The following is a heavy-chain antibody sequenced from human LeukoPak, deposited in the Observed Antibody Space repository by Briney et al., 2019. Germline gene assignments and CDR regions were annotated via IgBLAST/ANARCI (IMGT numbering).Heavy chain of an antibody. J-gene: IGHJ4*02. D-gene: IGHD1-7*01. CDR3: AKGGRITGTMDY. V-gene: IGHV3-30-3*01. CDR2: ISHDGNNK. Sequence: PGGSLRLSCAASGFTFSSYAMHWVRQAPGKGLEWVAVISHDGNNKHYVDSVKGRFTISRDNSKNTVYLQMNSLRAEDTAVYYCAKGGRITGTMDYWGQGTLVPVSS. CDR1: GFTFSSYA.